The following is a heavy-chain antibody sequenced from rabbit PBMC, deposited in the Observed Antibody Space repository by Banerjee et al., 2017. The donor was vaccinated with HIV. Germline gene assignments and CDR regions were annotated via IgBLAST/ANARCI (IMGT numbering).Heavy chain of an antibody. D-gene: IGHD4-1*01. CDR3: ARGDYSSGFNL. V-gene: IGHV1S45*01. CDR1: GFSFSDKAV. CDR2: INAVTGRA. Sequence: QEQLLESGGGLVKPEGSLKLSCTASGFSFSDKAVMCWVRQAPGKGLEWIACINAVTGRAVYASWAKGRFTFSKTSSTTVTLQMTSLTAADTATYFCARGDYSSGFNLWGPGTLVTVS. J-gene: IGHJ4*01.